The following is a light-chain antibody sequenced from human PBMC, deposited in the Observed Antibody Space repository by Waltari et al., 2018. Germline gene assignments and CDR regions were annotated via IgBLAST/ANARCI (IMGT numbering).Light chain of an antibody. J-gene: IGKJ1*01. CDR3: QQLNRFPPT. CDR2: AAS. V-gene: IGKV1-9*01. CDR1: EGVYTY. Sequence: QLTQSPSSLSASLGDRVTITCRASEGVYTYLAWYQQKQGKAPRLLISAASTLHSGVPSRFTGSGSGTDFTLTITNLQPDDFATYYCQQLNRFPPTFGQGTRVDIK.